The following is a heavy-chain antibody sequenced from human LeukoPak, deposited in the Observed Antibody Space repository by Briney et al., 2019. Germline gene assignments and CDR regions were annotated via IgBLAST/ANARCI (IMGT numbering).Heavy chain of an antibody. CDR3: AKYGVDCSSTSCYPLYYMDV. Sequence: GGSLRLSCAASGFTFDSYAMTWVRQAPGKGLEWVSGISGGGGITNYADSVKGRFTISRDNSKYTLFLQMNSLRAEDTAVYYCAKYGVDCSSTSCYPLYYMDVWGKGTTVTVSS. CDR2: ISGGGGIT. CDR1: GFTFDSYA. V-gene: IGHV3-23*01. J-gene: IGHJ6*03. D-gene: IGHD2-2*01.